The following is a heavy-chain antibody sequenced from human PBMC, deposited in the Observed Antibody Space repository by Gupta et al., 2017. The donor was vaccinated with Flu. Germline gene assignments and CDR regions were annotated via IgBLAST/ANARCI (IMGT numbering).Heavy chain of an antibody. CDR2: LDYNGRT. CDR3: ASSGSYDVFDT. V-gene: IGHV4-39*01. D-gene: IGHD3-9*01. J-gene: IGHJ4*02. CDR1: GASIKGNEGY. Sequence: QLQESGPGLVKPAETLSLTCPVSGASIKGNEGYWGWVRQTPGKGLEWVLSLDYNGRTYRNPSLNSRVTMSVDPAKKQFSLKLTGVTASDTAAYYCASSGSYDVFDTWGQGIRVTVSS.